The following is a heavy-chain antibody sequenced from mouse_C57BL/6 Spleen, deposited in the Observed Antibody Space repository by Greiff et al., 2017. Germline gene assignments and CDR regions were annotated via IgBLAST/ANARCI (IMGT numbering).Heavy chain of an antibody. V-gene: IGHV3-6*01. Sequence: DVKLQESGPGLVKPSQSLSLTCSVTGYSITSGYYWNWIRQFPGNKLEWMGYISYDGSNKYNPSLKNRISITRDTSKNQFFLKLNSVTTEDTATYYCARDRAYGSSYQYYYAMDYWGQGTSVTVSS. CDR3: ARDRAYGSSYQYYYAMDY. J-gene: IGHJ4*01. D-gene: IGHD1-1*01. CDR1: GYSITSGYY. CDR2: ISYDGSN.